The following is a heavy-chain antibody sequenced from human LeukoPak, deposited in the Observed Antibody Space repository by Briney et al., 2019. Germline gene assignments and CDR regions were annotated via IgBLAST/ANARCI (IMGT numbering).Heavy chain of an antibody. V-gene: IGHV1-46*01. CDR1: GYTFTSYY. CDR2: INPSGGST. CDR3: ARDKKEPGIAAAHFDY. D-gene: IGHD6-13*01. Sequence: ASVKVSCKASGYTFTSYYMHWVRQAPGQGLEWMGIINPSGGSTSYAQKFQGRVTMTRDTSTSTVYMELSSLRAEDTAVYYCARDKKEPGIAAAHFDYWGQGTLVTVSS. J-gene: IGHJ4*02.